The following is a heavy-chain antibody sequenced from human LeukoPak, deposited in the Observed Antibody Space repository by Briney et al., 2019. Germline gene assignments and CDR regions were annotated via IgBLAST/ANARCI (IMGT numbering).Heavy chain of an antibody. Sequence: PGGSLRLSCAASGFTFNSYSMNWARQTPGKGLEWVSSISSSSGYINYADSVKGRFTVSRDNAKNSLYLQMNSLRAEDTAVYYCAKWGPIVTRGGWYEGAWFDYWGQGTLVTVSS. J-gene: IGHJ4*02. CDR1: GFTFNSYS. CDR2: ISSSSGYI. D-gene: IGHD6-19*01. CDR3: AKWGPIVTRGGWYEGAWFDY. V-gene: IGHV3-21*04.